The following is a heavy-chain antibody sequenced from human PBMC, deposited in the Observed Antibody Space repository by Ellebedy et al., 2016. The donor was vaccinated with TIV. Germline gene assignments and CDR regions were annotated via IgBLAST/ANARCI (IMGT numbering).Heavy chain of an antibody. V-gene: IGHV6-1*01. CDR1: GDSVSSNSAG. D-gene: IGHD6-13*01. J-gene: IGHJ6*02. CDR3: ARRSSRNVMDV. Sequence: LRLSCPISGDSVSSNSAGWNWIRQSPSRGLEWLGRTYYRSKWYNDYAVSVESRITINPDTSKNQFSLQFNSVTPEDTAVYYCARRSSRNVMDVWGQGTTVTVSS. CDR2: TYYRSKWYN.